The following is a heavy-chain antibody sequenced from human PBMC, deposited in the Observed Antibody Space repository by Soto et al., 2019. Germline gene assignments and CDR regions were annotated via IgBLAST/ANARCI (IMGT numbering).Heavy chain of an antibody. J-gene: IGHJ4*02. Sequence: GGSLRLSCAASGFTVSSNYMSWVRQAPGKGLEWVSVIYSGGSTYYADSVKGRFTISRDNSKNTLYLQMNSLRAEDTAVYYCARDGVDYYDSSGSGFDYWGQGTLVTVSS. CDR1: GFTVSSNY. CDR3: ARDGVDYYDSSGSGFDY. D-gene: IGHD3-22*01. CDR2: IYSGGST. V-gene: IGHV3-66*01.